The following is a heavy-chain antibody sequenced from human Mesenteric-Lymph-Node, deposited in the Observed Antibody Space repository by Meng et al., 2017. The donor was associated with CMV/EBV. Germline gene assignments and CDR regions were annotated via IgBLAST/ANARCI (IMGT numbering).Heavy chain of an antibody. D-gene: IGHD2-2*01. Sequence: GASLMISCAASGSTFSYYYMSWIRQAPGKGLEWVSYISSSGSTIYYSDSVKGRFTISRDNAKNSLYLQMNSLRAEDTAVYYCARGNLGDCSSTSCRDAFDIWGQGTMVTVSS. CDR2: ISSSGSTI. V-gene: IGHV3-11*04. CDR1: GSTFSYYY. CDR3: ARGNLGDCSSTSCRDAFDI. J-gene: IGHJ3*02.